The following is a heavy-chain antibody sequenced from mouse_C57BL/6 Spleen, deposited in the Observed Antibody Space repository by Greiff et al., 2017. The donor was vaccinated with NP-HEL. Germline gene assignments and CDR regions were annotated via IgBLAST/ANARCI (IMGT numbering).Heavy chain of an antibody. D-gene: IGHD3-1*01. V-gene: IGHV1-50*01. CDR3: ARGGLEYYLDS. CDR2: IDPSDSYT. J-gene: IGHJ2*01. Sequence: VQLQQSGAELVKPGASVKLSCKASGYTFTSYWMQWVKQRPGQGLEWIGEIDPSDSYTNYNQKFKGKATLTVDTSSSTAYMQLSSLTSEDSAVYYCARGGLEYYLDSWGQGTTLTVSS. CDR1: GYTFTSYW.